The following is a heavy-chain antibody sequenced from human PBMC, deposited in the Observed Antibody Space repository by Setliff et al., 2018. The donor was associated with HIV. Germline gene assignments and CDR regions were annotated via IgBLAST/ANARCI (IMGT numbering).Heavy chain of an antibody. J-gene: IGHJ5*02. CDR2: IYYSGST. CDR3: ARCAIVLVPAYFDP. D-gene: IGHD2-2*01. Sequence: PSETLSLTCTVSGGSISSSSNYWGWIRQPPGKGLEWIGSIYYSGSTKYNPSLESRVTMSVDTSRTQFSPKLSSVTAADTAVYYCARCAIVLVPAYFDPWGQGTLVTVSS. V-gene: IGHV4-39*07. CDR1: GGSISSSSNY.